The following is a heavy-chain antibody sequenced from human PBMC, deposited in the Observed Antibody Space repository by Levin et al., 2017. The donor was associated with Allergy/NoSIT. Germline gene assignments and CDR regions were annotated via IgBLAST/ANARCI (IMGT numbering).Heavy chain of an antibody. V-gene: IGHV3-33*01. CDR3: ARELGEWLLFYYYYGMDV. J-gene: IGHJ6*02. Sequence: PGGSLRLSCAASGFTFSSYGMHWVRQAPGKGLEWVAVIWYDGSNKYYADSVKGRFTISRDNSKNTLYLQMNSLRAEDTAVYYCARELGEWLLFYYYYGMDVWGQGTTVTVSS. D-gene: IGHD3-3*01. CDR2: IWYDGSNK. CDR1: GFTFSSYG.